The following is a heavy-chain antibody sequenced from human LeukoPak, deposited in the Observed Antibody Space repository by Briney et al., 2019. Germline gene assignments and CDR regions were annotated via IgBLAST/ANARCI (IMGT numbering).Heavy chain of an antibody. CDR3: ARVPSRYCSSTSCYTNFDY. CDR1: GYTFTSYY. CDR2: INPSGGST. D-gene: IGHD2-2*02. Sequence: ASVKVSCKASGYTFTSYYMHWVRQAPGQGLEWMGIINPSGGSTSYAQKFQGRVTMTRDTSISTAYMELSRLRSDDTAVYYCARVPSRYCSSTSCYTNFDYWGQGTLVTVSS. V-gene: IGHV1-46*01. J-gene: IGHJ4*02.